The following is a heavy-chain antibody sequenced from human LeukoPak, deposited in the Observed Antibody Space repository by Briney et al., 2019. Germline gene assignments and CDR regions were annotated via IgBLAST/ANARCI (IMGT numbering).Heavy chain of an antibody. D-gene: IGHD3-10*02. CDR1: GFTFSSYA. Sequence: GGSLRLSCAASGFTFSSYAMSWVRQAPGKGLEWVSAISGSGGSTYYADSVKGRFTISRDNAKNPLYLQMNSLRAEDTAVYYCAELGITMIGGVWGKGTTVTISS. CDR3: AELGITMIGGV. CDR2: ISGSGGST. J-gene: IGHJ6*04. V-gene: IGHV3-23*01.